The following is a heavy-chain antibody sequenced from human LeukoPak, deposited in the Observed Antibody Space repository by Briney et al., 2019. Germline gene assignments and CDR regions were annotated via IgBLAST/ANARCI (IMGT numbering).Heavy chain of an antibody. V-gene: IGHV3-74*01. Sequence: GGSLRLSCAASGFIISGDYLHWVRQVPGKGLVWVSRINGDGSGADYADSVKGRFTISRDNAKNTLYLQMNSLRAADTAVYYCARSFYYGSGSHGMDVWGKGTKVIVSS. CDR2: INGDGSGA. D-gene: IGHD3-10*01. CDR1: GFIISGDY. J-gene: IGHJ6*04. CDR3: ARSFYYGSGSHGMDV.